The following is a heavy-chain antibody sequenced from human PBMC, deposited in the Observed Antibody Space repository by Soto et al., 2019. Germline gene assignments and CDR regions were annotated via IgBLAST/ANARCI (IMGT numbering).Heavy chain of an antibody. V-gene: IGHV1-69*06. CDR2: IIPIFGTP. Sequence: QVQLVQSGAEVKKPGSSVKVSCKASGGTFSSYAISWVRQAPGQGLEWMGGIIPIFGTPNYAQKFQGRVTITADKSTSTAYMELRSLRSEDTAVYYCARDLAWRYSGSYTGDVWGRGTTVTVSS. J-gene: IGHJ6*02. D-gene: IGHD1-26*01. CDR3: ARDLAWRYSGSYTGDV. CDR1: GGTFSSYA.